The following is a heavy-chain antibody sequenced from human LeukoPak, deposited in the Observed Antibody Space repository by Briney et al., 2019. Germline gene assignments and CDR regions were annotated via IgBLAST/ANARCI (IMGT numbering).Heavy chain of an antibody. Sequence: GGSLRLSCAASGFTFSTNAVSWVRQAPGKGLEWVSAISGSGGSTYYADSVKGRFTISRDNSKSTLYLQMNSLRAEDTAVYYCAKTSQYAYYFDYWGQGTLVTVSS. CDR3: AKTSQYAYYFDY. CDR1: GFTFSTNA. V-gene: IGHV3-23*01. CDR2: ISGSGGST. J-gene: IGHJ4*02.